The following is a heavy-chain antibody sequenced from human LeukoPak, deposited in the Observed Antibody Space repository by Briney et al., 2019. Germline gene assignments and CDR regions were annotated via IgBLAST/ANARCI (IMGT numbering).Heavy chain of an antibody. CDR3: TTEESSGSLGY. D-gene: IGHD3-10*01. CDR2: IKSKTDGGTT. J-gene: IGHJ4*02. CDR1: GFTFSNAW. V-gene: IGHV3-15*01. Sequence: GGSLRLSCAASGFTFSNAWMSWVRQAPGKGLEWVGRIKSKTDGGTTDYAAPVKRRFTISRDDSKNTLYLQMNSLKTEDTAVYYCTTEESSGSLGYWGQGTLVTVSS.